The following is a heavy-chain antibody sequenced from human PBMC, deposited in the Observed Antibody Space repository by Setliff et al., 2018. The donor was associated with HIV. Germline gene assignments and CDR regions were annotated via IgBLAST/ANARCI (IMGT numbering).Heavy chain of an antibody. CDR3: AKDPYYGSGSYLYYFDY. Sequence: GGSLGLSCAASGFTFSGYGMHWVRQAPGKGLEWVAVIWYDGSNKYYADSVKGRFTISRDNSKNTLYLQMNSLRAEDTAVYYCAKDPYYGSGSYLYYFDYWGQGTLVTVSS. J-gene: IGHJ4*02. CDR2: IWYDGSNK. CDR1: GFTFSGYG. V-gene: IGHV3-33*06. D-gene: IGHD3-10*01.